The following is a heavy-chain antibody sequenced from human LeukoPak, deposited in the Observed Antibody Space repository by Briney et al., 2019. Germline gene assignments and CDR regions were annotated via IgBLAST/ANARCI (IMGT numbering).Heavy chain of an antibody. CDR1: GYTFTSYA. J-gene: IGHJ4*02. CDR2: INAGNGNT. Sequence: VASVKVSCKASGYTFTSYAMHWVRQAPGQRLEWMGWINAGNGNTKYSQKFQGRVTITRDTSASTAYMELSSLRSEDTAVYYCARGASSSWYEPTDYWGQGTLVTVSS. D-gene: IGHD6-13*01. CDR3: ARGASSSWYEPTDY. V-gene: IGHV1-3*01.